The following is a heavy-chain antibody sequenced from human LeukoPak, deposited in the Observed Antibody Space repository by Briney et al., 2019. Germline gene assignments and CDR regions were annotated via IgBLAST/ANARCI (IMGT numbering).Heavy chain of an antibody. CDR3: ARDSIAVAGNFDY. V-gene: IGHV3-21*01. D-gene: IGHD6-19*01. Sequence: GGSLRLSCAASGFTFSGSAMHWVRQAPGKGLEWVSSISSSSSYIYYADSVKGRFTISRDNAKNSLYLQMNSLRAEDTAVYYCARDSIAVAGNFDYWGQGTLVTVSS. CDR1: GFTFSGSA. J-gene: IGHJ4*02. CDR2: ISSSSSYI.